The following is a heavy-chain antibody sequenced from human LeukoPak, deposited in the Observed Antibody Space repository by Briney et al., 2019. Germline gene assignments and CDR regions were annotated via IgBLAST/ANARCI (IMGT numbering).Heavy chain of an antibody. CDR3: ARDSQQWLDTPSYYYYGMDV. D-gene: IGHD6-19*01. Sequence: GGSVRLSCAASGFTFSSYGMHWVRQAPGKGLEWVGGIWSDGSNTYYADSVKGRFTISRDNSKNTLYLQRHSLRAEDTAVCYCARDSQQWLDTPSYYYYGMDVWGQGTTVTVSS. CDR1: GFTFSSYG. CDR2: IWSDGSNT. J-gene: IGHJ6*01. V-gene: IGHV3-33*01.